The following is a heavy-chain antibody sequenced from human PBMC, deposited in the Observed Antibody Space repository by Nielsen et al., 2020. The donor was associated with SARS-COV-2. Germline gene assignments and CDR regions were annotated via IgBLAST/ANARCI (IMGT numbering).Heavy chain of an antibody. Sequence: GESLKISCAASGFTFSSYGMHWVRQAPGKGLEWVAVISYDGSNKYYADSVKGRFTISRDNSKNTLYLQMNSLRAEDTAVYYCAKVGGTMTPDYWGQGTLVTASS. CDR2: ISYDGSNK. J-gene: IGHJ4*02. D-gene: IGHD3-22*01. CDR1: GFTFSSYG. V-gene: IGHV3-30*18. CDR3: AKVGGTMTPDY.